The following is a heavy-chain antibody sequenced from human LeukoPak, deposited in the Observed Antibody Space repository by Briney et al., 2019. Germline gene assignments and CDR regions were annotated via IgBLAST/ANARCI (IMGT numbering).Heavy chain of an antibody. Sequence: SDTQSLTCSVSGRSIRSSGDYWGWIRQPPGKGLEWIGMMTYSENINYNPSLKSRVTISVDASNNQFSLKLASMTAADTAVYYCVRRCYSGGVYYYFDYWGQGTLVTVSS. J-gene: IGHJ4*02. CDR2: MTYSENI. V-gene: IGHV4-39*01. D-gene: IGHD2-15*01. CDR1: GRSIRSSGDY. CDR3: VRRCYSGGVYYYFDY.